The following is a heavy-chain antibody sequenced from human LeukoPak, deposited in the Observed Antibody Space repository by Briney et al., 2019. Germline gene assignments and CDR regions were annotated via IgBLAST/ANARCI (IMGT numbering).Heavy chain of an antibody. CDR2: IYYSGST. V-gene: IGHV4-39*01. Sequence: SETLSLTCTVSGGSISSSSYYWGWIRRPPGKGLEWIGSIYYSGSTYYNPSLKSRVTISVGTSKNQFSLKLTSVTAADTAVYYCAPQRGGLTRFDYWGQGALVTVSS. D-gene: IGHD3-16*01. J-gene: IGHJ4*02. CDR3: APQRGGLTRFDY. CDR1: GGSISSSSYY.